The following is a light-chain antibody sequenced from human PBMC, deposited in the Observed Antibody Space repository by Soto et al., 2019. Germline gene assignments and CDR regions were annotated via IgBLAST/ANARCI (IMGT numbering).Light chain of an antibody. Sequence: DIQLTQSPSSVSASIGDSVTITCRASQDISTWLAWYQLKPGKAPKLLIFAASSLLTGVPSRFSGSVSGTEFTLTISGLQAEDFATYNCHQAHSFFALTFGGGTHLEIK. CDR2: AAS. V-gene: IGKV1-12*01. CDR1: QDISTW. J-gene: IGKJ4*01. CDR3: HQAHSFFALT.